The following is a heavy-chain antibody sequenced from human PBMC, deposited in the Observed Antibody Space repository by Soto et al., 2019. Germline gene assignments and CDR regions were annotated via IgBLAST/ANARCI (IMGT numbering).Heavy chain of an antibody. CDR1: GFTFSSYA. D-gene: IGHD6-13*01. J-gene: IGHJ4*02. CDR3: ARDPAEQQLGLLDY. Sequence: QVQLVESGGGVVQPGRSLRLSCAASGFTFSSYAMHWVRQAPGKGLEWGAVISYDGSNKYYADSVKGRFTISRDNSKNTLYLQMNSLRAEDTAVYYCARDPAEQQLGLLDYWGQGTLVTVSS. CDR2: ISYDGSNK. V-gene: IGHV3-30-3*01.